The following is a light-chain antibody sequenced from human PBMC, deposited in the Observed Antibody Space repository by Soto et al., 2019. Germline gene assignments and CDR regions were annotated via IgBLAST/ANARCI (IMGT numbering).Light chain of an antibody. CDR3: QQRSNWYT. CDR2: ASS. CDR1: QSVGSY. Sequence: EIVLTQSPDTLSLSPGERATLSCRASQSVGSYLAWYQQKPGQAPRLLIYASSNRATGIPARFSGSGSGIDFTLTISSLEPEDFAAYYCQQRSNWYTFGQGTKVDIK. J-gene: IGKJ2*01. V-gene: IGKV3-11*01.